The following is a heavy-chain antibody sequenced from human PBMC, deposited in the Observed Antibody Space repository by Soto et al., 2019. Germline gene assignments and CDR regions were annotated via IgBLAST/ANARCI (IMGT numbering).Heavy chain of an antibody. Sequence: PSETLSLTCTVSGGSISGYYWSWIRQPPGKGLEWIGNVYYSGGAKYNPSVKRRVSISVDTSKNQFSLNLSPVTAADTAVYYCTRDGDGRMTTNPYYYYGMDVWGPGITVTVSS. V-gene: IGHV4-59*01. D-gene: IGHD2-21*02. CDR1: GGSISGYY. J-gene: IGHJ6*02. CDR2: VYYSGGA. CDR3: TRDGDGRMTTNPYYYYGMDV.